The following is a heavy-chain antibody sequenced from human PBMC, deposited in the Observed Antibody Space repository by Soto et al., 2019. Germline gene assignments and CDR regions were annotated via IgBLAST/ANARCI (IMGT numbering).Heavy chain of an antibody. D-gene: IGHD2-15*01. Sequence: SETLSLTCSSSGGSISSYYWSLIRQPPGKGLEWIGYIYYSGSTNYNPSLKSRVTISGDTSKNQFSLKLSSVTAADTAVYYCATAGAYCSGGSCFSGWGQGTLVTVSS. V-gene: IGHV4-59*08. CDR2: IYYSGST. CDR1: GGSISSYY. CDR3: ATAGAYCSGGSCFSG. J-gene: IGHJ4*02.